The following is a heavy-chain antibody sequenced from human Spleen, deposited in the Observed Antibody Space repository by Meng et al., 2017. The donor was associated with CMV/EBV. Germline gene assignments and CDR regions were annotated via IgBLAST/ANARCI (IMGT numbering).Heavy chain of an antibody. CDR2: INPNSGGT. D-gene: IGHD3-3*01. V-gene: IGHV1-2*02. CDR3: ARNPLFGVVIDY. J-gene: IGHJ4*02. CDR1: GYTFTGYY. Sequence: ASVKVSCKASGYTFTGYYMHWVRQAPGQGLEWMGWINPNSGGTNYAQKFQGRVTMTRDTSISTAYMELSRLRSDDTAVYYCARNPLFGVVIDYWGQGTLVTVSS.